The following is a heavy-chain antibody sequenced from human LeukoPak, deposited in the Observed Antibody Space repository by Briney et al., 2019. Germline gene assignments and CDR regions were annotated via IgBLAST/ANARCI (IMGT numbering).Heavy chain of an antibody. CDR2: IYTSMNT. V-gene: IGHV4-4*07. CDR1: SGSFSTYY. CDR3: ARSYDYGDFVHWFDP. D-gene: IGHD4-17*01. J-gene: IGHJ5*02. Sequence: SEPLSLTCTLSSGSFSTYYWNWIRQPAGKGLEWIGLIYTSMNTNYNPSIKSRVTMSLDTSTNQFSLKLNSVTAADTAVYYCARSYDYGDFVHWFDPWGQGTLVTVSS.